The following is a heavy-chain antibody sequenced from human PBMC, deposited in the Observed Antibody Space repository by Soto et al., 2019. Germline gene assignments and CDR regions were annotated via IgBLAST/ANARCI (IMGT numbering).Heavy chain of an antibody. CDR2: TYYRSKWYN. CDR1: GDSVSSNSAA. D-gene: IGHD1-20*01. J-gene: IGHJ6*02. Sequence: PSQTLSLTCAISGDSVSSNSAAWNWIRQSPSRGLEWLGRTYYRSKWYNDYAVSVKSRITINPDTSKNQFSLQLNSVTPEDTALYYCAREGITGTNYYYYYGMDVWGQGTTVTVSS. CDR3: AREGITGTNYYYYYGMDV. V-gene: IGHV6-1*01.